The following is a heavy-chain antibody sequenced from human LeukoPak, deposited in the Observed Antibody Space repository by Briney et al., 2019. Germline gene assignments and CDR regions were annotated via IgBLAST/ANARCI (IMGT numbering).Heavy chain of an antibody. CDR2: INPSGGST. J-gene: IGHJ4*02. Sequence: GASVKVSCKASGYTFTSYYMHWVRQAPGQGLEWMGIINPSGGSTSYAQKFQGRVTITADESTSTAYMELSSLRSEDTAVYYCARAGRGYCSGGSCYVFTYWGQGTLVTVSS. D-gene: IGHD2-15*01. CDR1: GYTFTSYY. CDR3: ARAGRGYCSGGSCYVFTY. V-gene: IGHV1-46*01.